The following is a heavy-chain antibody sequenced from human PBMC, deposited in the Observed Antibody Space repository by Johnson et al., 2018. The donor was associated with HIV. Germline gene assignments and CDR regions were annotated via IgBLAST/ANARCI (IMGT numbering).Heavy chain of an antibody. CDR2: IYNDGSRT. Sequence: MQLVESGGGLVQPGGSLRLSCAASGFAFRTYWMVWVRQVPGKRPVWVARIYNDGSRTTYADSVRGRFTISRDNAKYTVDLQMNSLRAEDTALYYCARVVVVVATVRVGAFDIWGQGTMVTVSS. J-gene: IGHJ3*02. CDR3: ARVVVVVATVRVGAFDI. D-gene: IGHD2-15*01. CDR1: GFAFRTYW. V-gene: IGHV3-74*03.